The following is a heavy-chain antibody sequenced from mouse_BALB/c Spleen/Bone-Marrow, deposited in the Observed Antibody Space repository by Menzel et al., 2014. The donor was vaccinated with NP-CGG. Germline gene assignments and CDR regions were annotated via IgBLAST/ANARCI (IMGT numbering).Heavy chain of an antibody. D-gene: IGHD1-1*01. CDR3: ARHGYYGSRAMDY. J-gene: IGHJ4*01. Sequence: EVQLQESGGGLVQPGGSLKLSCAASGFTFSSYTMSWVRQTPEKRLEWVAYISNGGGSTYYPDTVKGRLTISRDNAKNTLYLQMSSLKSEDTAMYYCARHGYYGSRAMDYWGQGTSVTVSS. CDR1: GFTFSSYT. V-gene: IGHV5-12-2*01. CDR2: ISNGGGST.